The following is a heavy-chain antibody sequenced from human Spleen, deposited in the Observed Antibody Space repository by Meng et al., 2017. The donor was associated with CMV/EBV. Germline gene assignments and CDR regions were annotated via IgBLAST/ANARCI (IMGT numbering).Heavy chain of an antibody. Sequence: GGSLRLSCAASGFTFSSYWMHWVRQAPGKGLEWVAVSWFDGSNEHYVDSVKGRFTISRDNSKHTLYLQMNSLRVEDTAVYYCAKDRLVGTTTFYYYHSGMDVWGQGTTVTVSS. D-gene: IGHD1-26*01. CDR2: SWFDGSNE. CDR3: AKDRLVGTTTFYYYHSGMDV. V-gene: IGHV3-33*06. CDR1: GFTFSSYW. J-gene: IGHJ6*02.